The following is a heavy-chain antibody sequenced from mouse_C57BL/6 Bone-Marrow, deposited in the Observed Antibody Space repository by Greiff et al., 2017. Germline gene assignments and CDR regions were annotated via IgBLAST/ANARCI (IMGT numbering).Heavy chain of an antibody. CDR1: GYTFTSYG. CDR3: ARCDGYPFAY. J-gene: IGHJ3*01. Sequence: QVQLQQSGAELARPGASVKLSCKASGYTFTSYGISWVKQRTGQGLEWIGEIYPRSGNTYYNEKFKGKATLTADKSSSTAYMELRSLTSEDSAVYFCARCDGYPFAYWGQGTLVTVSA. D-gene: IGHD2-3*01. V-gene: IGHV1-81*01. CDR2: IYPRSGNT.